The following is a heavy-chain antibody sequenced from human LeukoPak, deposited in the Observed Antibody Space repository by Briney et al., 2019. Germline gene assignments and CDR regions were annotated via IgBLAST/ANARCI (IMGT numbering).Heavy chain of an antibody. D-gene: IGHD1-26*01. CDR2: INHSGST. CDR1: GGSLSGYY. CDR3: ARGLGATLLFDY. Sequence: SETLSLTCAVYGGSLSGYYWSWIRQPPGKGLEWIGEINHSGSTNYNPSLKSRVTISVDTSKNQFSLKLSSVTAADTAVYYRARGLGATLLFDYWGQGTLVPVSS. J-gene: IGHJ4*02. V-gene: IGHV4-34*01.